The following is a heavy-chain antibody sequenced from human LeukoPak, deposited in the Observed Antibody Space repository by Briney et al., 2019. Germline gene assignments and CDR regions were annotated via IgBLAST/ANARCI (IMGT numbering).Heavy chain of an antibody. CDR1: GGSISSSDYY. J-gene: IGHJ4*02. D-gene: IGHD3-9*01. V-gene: IGHV4-39*01. Sequence: SETLSLTCTVSGGSISSSDYYWGWIRQPPGKGLEWIGSFDHTGTTYYNPSLKSRVSTSVDTSKNQFSLRLSSVTAADTAVYYCAKWVDLTVYWGQGTLVTVSS. CDR2: FDHTGTT. CDR3: AKWVDLTVY.